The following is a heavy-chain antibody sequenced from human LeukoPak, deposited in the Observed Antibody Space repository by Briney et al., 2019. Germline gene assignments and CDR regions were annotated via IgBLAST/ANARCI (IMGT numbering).Heavy chain of an antibody. V-gene: IGHV3-53*01. D-gene: IGHD2-15*01. J-gene: IGHJ3*01. CDR2: MYSGGST. CDR1: GFSVRSNY. CDR3: ARDRYCSGGSCYGDAFDL. Sequence: GESLKISCAASGFSVRSNYMSWVRQSPRKGLEWVSIMYSGGSTDYADSVKGRFIISRDHSKNTLYLQMNSLRAEDTAVYYCARDRYCSGGSCYGDAFDLWGQGTMVTVSS.